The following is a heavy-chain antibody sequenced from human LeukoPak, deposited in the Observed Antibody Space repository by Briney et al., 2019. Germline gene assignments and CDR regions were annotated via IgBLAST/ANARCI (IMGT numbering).Heavy chain of an antibody. V-gene: IGHV1-2*02. D-gene: IGHD2-2*01. CDR2: INPNSGGT. CDR1: GYTFTGYY. Sequence: ASVKVSCKASGYTFTGYYMHWVRQAPGQGLEWMGWINPNSGGTNYAQKFQGRVTMTRDTSISTAYMELSRPRSDDTAVYYCARGDIVVVPAAPTSSSYFDYWGQGTLVTVSS. J-gene: IGHJ4*02. CDR3: ARGDIVVVPAAPTSSSYFDY.